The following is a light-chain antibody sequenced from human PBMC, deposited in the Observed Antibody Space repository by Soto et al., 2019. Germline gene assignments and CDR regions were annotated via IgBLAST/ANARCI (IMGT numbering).Light chain of an antibody. CDR2: AAY. Sequence: VLTQSPDTLSLSPGETATLSCRASQSVDRYLAWYQQKLGQAPRLLIYAAYTLASGVAARFSGSGSATDFSLTITSLEPEDFAIYYCQQRAKSPRTFGPGTKVE. V-gene: IGKV3-11*01. CDR1: QSVDRY. CDR3: QQRAKSPRT. J-gene: IGKJ2*02.